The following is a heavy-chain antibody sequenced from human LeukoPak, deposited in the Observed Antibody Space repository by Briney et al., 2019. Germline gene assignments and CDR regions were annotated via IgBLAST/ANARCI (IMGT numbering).Heavy chain of an antibody. CDR1: GFTFSSYA. CDR3: ARDDIVVVPAANLEDXXYGMDV. V-gene: IGHV3-30-3*01. J-gene: IGHJ6*02. CDR2: ISYDGSNK. D-gene: IGHD2-2*01. Sequence: GGSLRLSCAASGFTFSSYAMHWVRQAPGKGLEWVAVISYDGSNKYYADSVKGRFTISRDNSKNTLYLQMNSLRAEDTAVYYCARDDIVVVPAANLEDXXYGMDVWGQXXXXXVSS.